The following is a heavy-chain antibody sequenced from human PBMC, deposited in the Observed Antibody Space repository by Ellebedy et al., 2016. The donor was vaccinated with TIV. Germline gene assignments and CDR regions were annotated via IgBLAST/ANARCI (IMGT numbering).Heavy chain of an antibody. CDR1: GFTFSNYA. CDR3: ARDPSGDGNLSYFDY. J-gene: IGHJ4*02. CDR2: ISYDGSNK. Sequence: GESLKISCAASGFTFSNYAMHWVRQAPGKGLEWVAVISYDGSNKYYADSVRGRFTISRDNSKNTLYLQMNSLRAEDTAVYYCARDPSGDGNLSYFDYWGQGTLVTVSS. D-gene: IGHD5-24*01. V-gene: IGHV3-30*04.